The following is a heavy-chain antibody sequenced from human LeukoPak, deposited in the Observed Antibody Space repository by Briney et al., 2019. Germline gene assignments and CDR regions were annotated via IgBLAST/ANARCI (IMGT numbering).Heavy chain of an antibody. CDR1: GFTFSSYW. D-gene: IGHD6-13*01. CDR3: ARDLRAAAGTGFDY. CDR2: IKQDGSEK. J-gene: IGHJ4*02. Sequence: GGSLRLSCAASGFTFSSYWMSWVRQAPGKGLEWVANIKQDGSEKYYVDSVKGRFTISRDNAKSSLYLQMNSLRAEDTAVYYCARDLRAAAGTGFDYWGQGTLVTVSS. V-gene: IGHV3-7*04.